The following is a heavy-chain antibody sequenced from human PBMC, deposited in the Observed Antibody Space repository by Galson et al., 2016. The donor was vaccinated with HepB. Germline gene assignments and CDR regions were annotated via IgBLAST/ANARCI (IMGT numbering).Heavy chain of an antibody. CDR1: GFTLSHYA. Sequence: SLRLSCAASGFTLSHYAMDWVRQAPGKGLVWVAFISYDGSNKYYADSVKGRFTVSRDNSKNTLYLQVNSLRAEDTAVYYCARDQNYYDTNEYDYWGQGTLVTVSS. J-gene: IGHJ4*02. V-gene: IGHV3-30-3*01. CDR2: ISYDGSNK. D-gene: IGHD3-22*01. CDR3: ARDQNYYDTNEYDY.